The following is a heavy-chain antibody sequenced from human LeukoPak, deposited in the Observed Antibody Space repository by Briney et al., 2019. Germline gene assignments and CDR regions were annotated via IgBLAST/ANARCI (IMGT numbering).Heavy chain of an antibody. CDR2: IYTSGST. CDR3: ARGGGDSSGKDAFDI. CDR1: GGSISSYY. V-gene: IGHV4-4*07. D-gene: IGHD3-22*01. J-gene: IGHJ3*02. Sequence: SETLSLTCTVSGGSISSYYWSWIRQPAGKGLEWIGRIYTSGSTNYNPSLKSRVTMLVDTSKNQFSLKLSSVTAADTAVYYCARGGGDSSGKDAFDIWGQGTMVTVSS.